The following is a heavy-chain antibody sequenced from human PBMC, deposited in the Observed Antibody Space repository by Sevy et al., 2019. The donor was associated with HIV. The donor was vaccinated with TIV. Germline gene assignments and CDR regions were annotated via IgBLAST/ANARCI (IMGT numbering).Heavy chain of an antibody. J-gene: IGHJ3*02. CDR2: ISYDGSNK. CDR3: ARDRAWESGAFDI. D-gene: IGHD1-26*01. CDR1: GFTFSSYA. Sequence: GGSLRLSCAASGFTFSSYAMHWVRQAPGKGLEWVAVISYDGSNKYYADSVKGRFTISRDNSKNTLYLQMNRLRAEDTAVYYCARDRAWESGAFDIWGQGTMVTVSS. V-gene: IGHV3-30-3*01.